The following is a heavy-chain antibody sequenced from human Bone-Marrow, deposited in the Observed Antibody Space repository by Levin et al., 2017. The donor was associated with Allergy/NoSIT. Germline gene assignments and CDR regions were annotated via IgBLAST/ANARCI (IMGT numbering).Heavy chain of an antibody. J-gene: IGHJ4*02. CDR3: ARARDGYYGSGSFDF. CDR2: FIPAFGST. CDR1: GGRFSNYA. Sequence: ASVKVSCKASGGRFSNYAISWVRQAPGQGLEWMGGFIPAFGSTNYAQKFQGRVTIIADESTSTAYMELRSLKSEDTAVYYCARARDGYYGSGSFDFWGQGTLLTVSS. V-gene: IGHV1-69*13. D-gene: IGHD3-10*01.